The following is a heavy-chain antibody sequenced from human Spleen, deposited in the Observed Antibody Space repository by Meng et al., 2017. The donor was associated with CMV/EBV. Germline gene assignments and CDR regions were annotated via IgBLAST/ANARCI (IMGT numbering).Heavy chain of an antibody. CDR2: ISSSGSTI. J-gene: IGHJ4*02. CDR1: GFTFSDYY. D-gene: IGHD3-3*01. V-gene: IGHV3-11*04. CDR3: ARATYDFWYDY. Sequence: GESLKISCAASGFTFSDYYMSWIRQAPGKGLEWVSYISSSGSTIYYADSVKGRFTISRGNAKNSLYLQMNSLRAEDTAVYYCARATYDFWYDYWGQGTLVTVSS.